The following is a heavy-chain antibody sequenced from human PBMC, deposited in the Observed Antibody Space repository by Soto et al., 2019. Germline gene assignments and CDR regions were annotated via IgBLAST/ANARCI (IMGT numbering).Heavy chain of an antibody. J-gene: IGHJ5*02. CDR1: GGSISGADYY. V-gene: IGHV4-30-4*01. D-gene: IGHD2-2*01. CDR3: ARADCGTATCYRGFDP. CDR2: IFYSGNT. Sequence: PSETLSLTCTVSGGSISGADYYWSWIRQPPGKGLEWIGSIFYSGNTYYNPSLKSRVTLSVDTSKNQFSLKLSSVTSTDTAVYFCARADCGTATCYRGFDPWGQGTLVTVS.